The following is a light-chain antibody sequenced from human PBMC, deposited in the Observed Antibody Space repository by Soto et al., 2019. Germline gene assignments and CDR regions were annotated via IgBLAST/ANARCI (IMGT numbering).Light chain of an antibody. J-gene: IGKJ5*01. CDR2: DAS. CDR1: QDISNY. V-gene: IGKV1-33*01. Sequence: DDQMTLSPSSLSSSDGDRVTITCQASQDISNYLNWYQQKPGKAPKLLIYDASNLETGVPSRFSGSGSGTDFTFTISSLQPEDIATYYCQQYDNLPITVGQGTRLEIK. CDR3: QQYDNLPIT.